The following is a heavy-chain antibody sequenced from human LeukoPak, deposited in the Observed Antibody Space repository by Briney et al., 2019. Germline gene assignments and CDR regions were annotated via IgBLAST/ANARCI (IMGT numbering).Heavy chain of an antibody. CDR2: INHSGST. CDR3: ASHEVAATLRDNNWFDP. J-gene: IGHJ5*02. V-gene: IGHV4-34*01. CDR1: GGSFSGYY. D-gene: IGHD2-15*01. Sequence: SETLSLTCAVYGGSFSGYYWSWIRQPPGKGLEWIGEINHSGSTNYNPSLKSRVTISVDTSKNQFSLKLSSVTAADTAVYYCASHEVAATLRDNNWFDPWGQGTLVTVSS.